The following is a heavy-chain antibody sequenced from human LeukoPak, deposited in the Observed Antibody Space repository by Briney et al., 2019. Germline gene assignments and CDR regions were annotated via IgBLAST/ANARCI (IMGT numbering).Heavy chain of an antibody. Sequence: GGSLSLSCAASGFTISNAWMGWVRQAPGKGLEWVGRIKSKTESETTDYAAPVNGRFPISRDDSKNTLYLQMNSLKTEDTAVYYCTTGYYDFWSGYYTNWGQGTLVTVSS. J-gene: IGHJ4*02. D-gene: IGHD3-3*01. CDR1: GFTISNAW. CDR3: TTGYYDFWSGYYTN. CDR2: IKSKTESETT. V-gene: IGHV3-15*01.